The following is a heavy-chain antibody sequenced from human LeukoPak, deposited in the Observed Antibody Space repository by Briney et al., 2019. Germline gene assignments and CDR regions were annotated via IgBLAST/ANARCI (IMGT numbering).Heavy chain of an antibody. Sequence: GGSLRLSCAASGFTFSSYGMHWVRQAPGNGLEWVAFIRYDGSNKYYADSVKGRFAISRDNSKNTLYLQMNSLRAEDTAVYYCAKWGDYYDSSGYYYTPDYWGQGTLVTVSS. D-gene: IGHD3-22*01. CDR2: IRYDGSNK. J-gene: IGHJ4*02. CDR3: AKWGDYYDSSGYYYTPDY. V-gene: IGHV3-30*02. CDR1: GFTFSSYG.